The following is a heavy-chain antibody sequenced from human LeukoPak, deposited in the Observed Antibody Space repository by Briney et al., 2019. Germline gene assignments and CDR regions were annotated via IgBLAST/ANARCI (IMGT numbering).Heavy chain of an antibody. CDR1: GFTFSSYS. D-gene: IGHD2-15*01. J-gene: IGHJ6*02. V-gene: IGHV3-21*01. CDR3: ARDRGYCSGGSCYWDYYYCYYGMDV. Sequence: GRSLRLSCAASGFTFSSYSMYWVRQAPGKGLEWVSSISSSSSYIYYADSVKGRFTISRDNAKNSLYLQMNSLRAEDTAVYYCARDRGYCSGGSCYWDYYYCYYGMDVWGQGTTVTVSS. CDR2: ISSSSSYI.